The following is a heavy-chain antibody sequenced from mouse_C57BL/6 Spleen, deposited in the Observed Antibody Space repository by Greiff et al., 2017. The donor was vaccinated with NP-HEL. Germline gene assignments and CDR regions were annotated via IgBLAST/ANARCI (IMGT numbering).Heavy chain of an antibody. J-gene: IGHJ3*01. CDR1: GYTFTSYW. D-gene: IGHD1-1*01. Sequence: QVQLQQPGAELVRPGTSVKLSCKASGYTFTSYWMHWVKQRPGQGLEWIGVIDPSDSYTNYNQKFKGKATLTVDTSSSTAYMQLSSLTSEDSAVYCCARGGYGSSSAWFAYWGQGTLVTVSA. CDR2: IDPSDSYT. V-gene: IGHV1-59*01. CDR3: ARGGYGSSSAWFAY.